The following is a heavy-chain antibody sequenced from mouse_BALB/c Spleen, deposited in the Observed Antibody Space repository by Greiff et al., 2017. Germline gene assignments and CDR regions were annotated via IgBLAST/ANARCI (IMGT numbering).Heavy chain of an antibody. V-gene: IGHV5-6*01. CDR1: GFTFSSYG. J-gene: IGHJ4*01. CDR3: ARLITTANAMDY. CDR2: ISSGGSYT. Sequence: EVQLQQSGGDLVKPGGSLKLSCAASGFTFSSYGMSWVRQTPDKRLEWVATISSGGSYTYYPDSVKGRFTISRDNAKNTLYLQMSSLKSEDTAMYYCARLITTANAMDYWGQGTSVTVSS. D-gene: IGHD1-2*01.